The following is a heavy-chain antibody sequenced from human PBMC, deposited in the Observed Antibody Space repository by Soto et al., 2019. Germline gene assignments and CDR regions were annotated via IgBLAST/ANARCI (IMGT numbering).Heavy chain of an antibody. CDR1: GGTFSSYT. Sequence: QVQLVQSGAEVKKPGSSVMVSCKASGGTFSSYTVSWVRQAPGQGLEWMGRIIPILGIANYAQKFQGRVTITADKSTSTAYMELSSLRSEDTAVYYCARDREYSSSSYYYYYMDVWGKGTTVTVSS. CDR2: IIPILGIA. J-gene: IGHJ6*03. D-gene: IGHD6-6*01. CDR3: ARDREYSSSSYYYYYMDV. V-gene: IGHV1-69*08.